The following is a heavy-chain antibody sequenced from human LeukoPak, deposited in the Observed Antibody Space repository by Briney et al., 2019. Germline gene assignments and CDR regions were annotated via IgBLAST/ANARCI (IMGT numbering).Heavy chain of an antibody. V-gene: IGHV3-74*01. D-gene: IGHD1-14*01. CDR1: GFSFSSYW. Sequence: GGSLRLSCAASGFSFSSYWMHWVRQAPGKGLVWVSRINSDGSSTSYADSVKGRFIISRDNAKSTLYLQMNSLRAEDTAVYYCAREPTAHDAFDIWGQGTMVTVSS. CDR3: AREPTAHDAFDI. J-gene: IGHJ3*02. CDR2: INSDGSST.